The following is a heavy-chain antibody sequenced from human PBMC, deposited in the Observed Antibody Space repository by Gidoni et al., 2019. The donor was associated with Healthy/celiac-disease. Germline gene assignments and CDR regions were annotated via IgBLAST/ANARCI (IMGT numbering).Heavy chain of an antibody. CDR3: ARVKARLDAFDI. CDR1: GFTFSSYW. V-gene: IGHV3-74*01. Sequence: EVQLVESGGGLVQPGGSLRLSCAASGFTFSSYWMHWVRQAPGKGPVWVSRINNDKSSTTYADSVKGRFTISRDNAKNTLYLQMNSLKAEDTAVYYCARVKARLDAFDIWGQGTMVTVSS. J-gene: IGHJ3*02. CDR2: INNDKSST.